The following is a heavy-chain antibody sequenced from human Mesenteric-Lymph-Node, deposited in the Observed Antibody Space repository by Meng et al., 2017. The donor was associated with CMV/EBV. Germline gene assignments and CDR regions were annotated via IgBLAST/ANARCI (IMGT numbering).Heavy chain of an antibody. D-gene: IGHD1-26*01. CDR1: GDSVSSADSY. Sequence: GSLRLSCTVSGDSVSSADSYWSWIRQPPGKRLEWIGYVHYSGSTNWNPSLKSRVTISVDTSKKQFSLKLTSVTAADTAVYYCARDRSGSYSRWGQGTLVTVSS. CDR3: ARDRSGSYSR. J-gene: IGHJ4*02. V-gene: IGHV4-61*08. CDR2: VHYSGST.